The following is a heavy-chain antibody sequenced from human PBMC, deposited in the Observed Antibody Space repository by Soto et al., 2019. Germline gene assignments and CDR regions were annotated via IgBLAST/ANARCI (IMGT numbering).Heavy chain of an antibody. CDR1: GYTFTSYG. CDR2: INAYNGDT. CDR3: ARMGDVPYYYYGMDV. Sequence: QVQLVQSGAEVKKPGASVKVSCKASGYTFTSYGFSWVRQAPGQGLEWMGWINAYNGDTNYAQNLQGRVTMTTDTSKQTAYMELRSLRSDDTAVYYCARMGDVPYYYYGMDVWGQGTTVTVSS. J-gene: IGHJ6*02. D-gene: IGHD3-16*01. V-gene: IGHV1-18*01.